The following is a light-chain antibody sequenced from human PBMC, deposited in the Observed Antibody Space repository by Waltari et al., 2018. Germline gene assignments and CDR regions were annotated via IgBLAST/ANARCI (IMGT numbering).Light chain of an antibody. CDR3: CSYAGSNTFTYV. Sequence: QSALTQPAPVSGSPGQSITISCTGTSSDAGSYDLVSWYQQFPGKAPKLMIYEVSKRPSGVSNRFSGSKSGNTASLTISGLQAEDEADYYCCSYAGSNTFTYVFGSGTKVTVL. V-gene: IGLV2-23*02. J-gene: IGLJ1*01. CDR1: SSDAGSYDL. CDR2: EVS.